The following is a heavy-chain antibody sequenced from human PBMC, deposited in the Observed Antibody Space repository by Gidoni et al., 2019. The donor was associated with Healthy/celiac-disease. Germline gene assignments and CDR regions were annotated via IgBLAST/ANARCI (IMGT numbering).Heavy chain of an antibody. CDR1: GGSLSSSSYY. CDR3: ARHLSSSPAASDY. CDR2: IYYSGST. Sequence: QLQLQESGPGLVKPSETLSLTCTVSGGSLSSSSYYWGWIRQPPGKGLAWIGSIYYSGSTYHNPSLKSRVTISVDTSKNQFSLKLSSVTAADTAVYYCARHLSSSPAASDYWGQGTLVTVSS. V-gene: IGHV4-39*01. D-gene: IGHD2-2*01. J-gene: IGHJ4*02.